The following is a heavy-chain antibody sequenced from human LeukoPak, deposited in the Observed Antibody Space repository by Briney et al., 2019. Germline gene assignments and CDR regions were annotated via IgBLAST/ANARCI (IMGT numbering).Heavy chain of an antibody. CDR2: INPNSGGT. CDR3: ARARTSIAARQGYYYGMDV. Sequence: ASVKVSCKASGYTFTGYYMHWVRQAPGQGLEWMGWINPNSGGTNYAQKFQGRVTMTRDTSISTAYMELSRLRSDDTAVYYCARARTSIAARQGYYYGMDVWGQGTTVTVSS. D-gene: IGHD6-6*01. J-gene: IGHJ6*02. CDR1: GYTFTGYY. V-gene: IGHV1-2*02.